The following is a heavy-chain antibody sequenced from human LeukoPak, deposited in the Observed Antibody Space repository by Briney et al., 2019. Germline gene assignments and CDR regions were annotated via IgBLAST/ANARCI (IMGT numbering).Heavy chain of an antibody. CDR3: AREGPYDSSGYFPYRPNLIEETKDAFDI. D-gene: IGHD3-22*01. Sequence: GASVKVSCKASGYTFTSYYMHWVRQAPGQGLEWMGIINPSGGSTSYAQKFQGRVTMTRDTSTSTVYMELSSLRSEDTAVYYCAREGPYDSSGYFPYRPNLIEETKDAFDIWGQGTMVTVSS. J-gene: IGHJ3*02. V-gene: IGHV1-46*01. CDR1: GYTFTSYY. CDR2: INPSGGST.